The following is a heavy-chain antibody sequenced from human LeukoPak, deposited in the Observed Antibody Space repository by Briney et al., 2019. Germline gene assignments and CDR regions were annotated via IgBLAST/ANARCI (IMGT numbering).Heavy chain of an antibody. CDR1: GFTFSRSW. CDR3: VGSYHPGGWFDP. D-gene: IGHD2-21*01. J-gene: IGHJ5*02. Sequence: PGGSLRLSCAASGFTFSRSWMTWVRQAPGKGLEWVASINEDGSEIHYVDSVKGRFTISRDNAKDSLYLQMNSLTVEDTAMHYCVGSYHPGGWFDPWGQGTLVTVSS. V-gene: IGHV3-7*01. CDR2: INEDGSEI.